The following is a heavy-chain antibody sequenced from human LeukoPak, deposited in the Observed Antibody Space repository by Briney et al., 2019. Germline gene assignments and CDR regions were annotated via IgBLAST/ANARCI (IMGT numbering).Heavy chain of an antibody. D-gene: IGHD1-26*01. V-gene: IGHV3-7*03. J-gene: IGHJ4*02. CDR2: IKQDESEK. CDR1: GLYVGRYW. CDR3: ATYSGAHHKTFDD. Sequence: PGGSLRLSCAASGLYVGRYWMSWVRQAPGEGLEWVANIKQDESEKGYLDSVKGRFTISRDNAKNSLYLQMNSLRPEDTALYYCATYSGAHHKTFDDWGQGTLVTVSS.